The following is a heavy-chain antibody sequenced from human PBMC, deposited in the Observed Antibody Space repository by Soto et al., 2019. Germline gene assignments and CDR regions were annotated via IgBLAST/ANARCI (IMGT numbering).Heavy chain of an antibody. V-gene: IGHV4-34*01. CDR1: GGSFSGYY. J-gene: IGHJ4*02. Sequence: SETLSLTCAVYGGSFSGYYWSWIRQPPGKGLEWIGEINHSGSTNYNPSLKSRATISVDTSKNQFSLKPSSVTAADTAVYYCARTRGARLDYWGQGTLVTVSS. CDR3: ARTRGARLDY. CDR2: INHSGST. D-gene: IGHD6-6*01.